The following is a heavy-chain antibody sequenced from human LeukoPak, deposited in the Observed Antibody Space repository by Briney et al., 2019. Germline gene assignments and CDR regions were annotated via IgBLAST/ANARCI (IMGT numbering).Heavy chain of an antibody. D-gene: IGHD6-19*01. CDR1: GDSIRGYY. CDR2: VYVTGST. Sequence: ETLCLTSTLSGDSIRGYYGSCVREPARKRLEWVGRVYVTGSTNLNPALQSRVTMSVDTSKNQFSLKLTSVTAADTAVYYCATDRQCLVDHWGQGTLVTVSS. J-gene: IGHJ5*02. CDR3: ATDRQCLVDH. V-gene: IGHV4-4*07.